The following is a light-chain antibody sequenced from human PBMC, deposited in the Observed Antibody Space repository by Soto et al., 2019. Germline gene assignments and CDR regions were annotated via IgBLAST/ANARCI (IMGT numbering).Light chain of an antibody. CDR3: QQYNIYPMYT. V-gene: IGKV1-5*03. CDR1: QSISSW. Sequence: DIQMTQSPSTLSASVGDRVTITCRASQSISSWLAWYQQKPGKAPKLLIYKASSLESGVPSRFSGSGSGTEFTLNISSLQPDDFATYYCQQYNIYPMYTFGQGPKLEIQ. CDR2: KAS. J-gene: IGKJ2*01.